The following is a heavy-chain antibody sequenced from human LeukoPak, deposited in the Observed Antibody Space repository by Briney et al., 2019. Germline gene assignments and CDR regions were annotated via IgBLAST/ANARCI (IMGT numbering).Heavy chain of an antibody. D-gene: IGHD3-10*01. CDR3: ASIYGSGSYYSWGYFDY. V-gene: IGHV3-7*03. CDR2: IKQDGSEK. Sequence: PGGSLRLSCAASGFTFSDYYMSWIRQAPGKGLDWVANIKQDGSEKYYVDSVKGRFTISRDNAKNSLYLQMNSLRAEDTAVYYCASIYGSGSYYSWGYFDYWGQGTLVTVSS. J-gene: IGHJ4*02. CDR1: GFTFSDYY.